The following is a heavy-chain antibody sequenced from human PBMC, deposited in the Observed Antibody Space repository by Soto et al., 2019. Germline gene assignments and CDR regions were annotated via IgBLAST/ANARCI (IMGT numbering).Heavy chain of an antibody. Sequence: VQLLESGGGLVQPGGSLRLSCAASGFTFSSYAMTWVRQAPRKGLEWVSTIVGSGGSTFYADSVKGRFAISRDTSKNTLYLQMNSLRVEDTAVYYCAKFTSDWWDDYWGQGTLVTVSS. V-gene: IGHV3-23*01. CDR3: AKFTSDWWDDY. D-gene: IGHD6-19*01. J-gene: IGHJ4*02. CDR1: GFTFSSYA. CDR2: IVGSGGST.